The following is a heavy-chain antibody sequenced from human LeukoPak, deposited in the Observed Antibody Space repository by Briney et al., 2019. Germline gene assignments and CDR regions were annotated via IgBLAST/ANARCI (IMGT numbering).Heavy chain of an antibody. J-gene: IGHJ6*02. D-gene: IGHD3-22*01. CDR2: ISYDGSNK. Sequence: PGGSLRLSCTASGFTFSDYWMTWVRQAPGKGLEWVAVISYDGSNKYYADSVKGRFTISRDNSKNTLYLQMNSLRAEDTAVYYCAKEGYYYDSSGYNYYYGMDVWGQGTTVTVSS. CDR1: GFTFSDYW. CDR3: AKEGYYYDSSGYNYYYGMDV. V-gene: IGHV3-30*18.